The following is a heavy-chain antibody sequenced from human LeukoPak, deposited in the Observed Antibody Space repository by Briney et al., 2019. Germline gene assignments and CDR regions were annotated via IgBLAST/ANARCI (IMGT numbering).Heavy chain of an antibody. J-gene: IGHJ4*02. CDR2: FYNSGRS. D-gene: IGHD3-16*01. CDR1: DDSISDYY. V-gene: IGHV4-59*01. CDR3: TRGAGWLIDY. Sequence: SETLSLTCTVSDDSISDYYRGWIRQPPGKGLERIGYFYNSGRSTYNPSLKSRVTISADTSKNHFSLKLNSVTTADTAVYYCTRGAGWLIDYWGQGTLVTVSS.